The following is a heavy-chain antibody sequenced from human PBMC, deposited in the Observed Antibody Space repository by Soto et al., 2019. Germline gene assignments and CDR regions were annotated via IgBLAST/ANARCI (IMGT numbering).Heavy chain of an antibody. J-gene: IGHJ6*02. D-gene: IGHD4-17*01. Sequence: PGGSLRLSCAASGFTFSSYGMHWVRQAPGKGLEWVAVISYDGSNKYYADSVKGRSTISRDNSKNTLYLQMNSLRAEDTAVYYCAKDRSVTRLGGMDVWGQGTTVTVSS. CDR3: AKDRSVTRLGGMDV. CDR1: GFTFSSYG. CDR2: ISYDGSNK. V-gene: IGHV3-30*18.